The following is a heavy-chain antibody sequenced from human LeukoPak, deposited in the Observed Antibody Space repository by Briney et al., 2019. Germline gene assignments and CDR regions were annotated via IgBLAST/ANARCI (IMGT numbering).Heavy chain of an antibody. CDR2: IYYSEST. Sequence: PSETLSLICTVSGGSVSSTTYFRGWIRQPPGKGLEWNGSIYYSESTYYNPSLKSRVNISVDTSKNQFSLKLSSLTAADTAVYYCARVGGYSYGHGWFDPWGQGTLVTVSS. J-gene: IGHJ5*02. CDR1: GGSVSSTTYF. CDR3: ARVGGYSYGHGWFDP. D-gene: IGHD5-18*01. V-gene: IGHV4-39*01.